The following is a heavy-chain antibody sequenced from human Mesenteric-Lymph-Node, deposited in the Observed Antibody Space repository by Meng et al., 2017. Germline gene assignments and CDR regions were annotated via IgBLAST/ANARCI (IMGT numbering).Heavy chain of an antibody. CDR2: ISWKSGWE. CDR3: ARQRGGYCSGTSCSKVSDY. CDR1: GFTFDDYA. Sequence: SLKISCAASGFTFDDYAMHWVRQAPGKGLEWVSGISWKSGWEGYADSVKGRFTISRDNAKNSLYLQMNSLRAEDTAVYYCARQRGGYCSGTSCSKVSDYWGQGTLVTVSS. J-gene: IGHJ4*02. D-gene: IGHD2-2*01. V-gene: IGHV3-9*01.